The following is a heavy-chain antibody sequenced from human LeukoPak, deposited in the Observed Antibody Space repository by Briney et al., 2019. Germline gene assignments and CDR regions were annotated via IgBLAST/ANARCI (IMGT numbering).Heavy chain of an antibody. CDR3: ARHRGGSRGAFDI. CDR1: GDSINSGDYY. CDR2: IYYSGST. D-gene: IGHD2-15*01. Sequence: PSETLSLTCTVSGDSINSGDYYWSWIRQPPGKGLEWIGYIYYSGSTNYNPSLKSRVTISVDTSKNQFSLKLSSVTAADTAVYYCARHRGGSRGAFDIWGQGTMVTVSS. J-gene: IGHJ3*02. V-gene: IGHV4-61*08.